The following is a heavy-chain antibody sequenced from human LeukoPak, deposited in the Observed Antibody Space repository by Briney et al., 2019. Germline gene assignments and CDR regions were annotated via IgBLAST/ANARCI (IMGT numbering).Heavy chain of an antibody. J-gene: IGHJ4*02. D-gene: IGHD6-13*01. CDR1: GFNFSDYY. CDR2: ISSSGGSI. Sequence: GSLRLSCAASGFNFSDYYISWIRQAPGKGLEWLSYISSSGGSIYYADSVKGRFIISRDNSKNTLYLQMNSLRAEDTAVFYCAKAQHSTIWGYFDYWGQGTLVTVSS. CDR3: AKAQHSTIWGYFDY. V-gene: IGHV3-11*01.